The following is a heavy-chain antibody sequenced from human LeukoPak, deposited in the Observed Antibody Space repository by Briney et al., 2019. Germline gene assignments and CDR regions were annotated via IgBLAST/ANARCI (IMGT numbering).Heavy chain of an antibody. D-gene: IGHD2-15*01. CDR3: ARDIVVVVAATAYYYYGMDV. Sequence: GGSLRLSCAASGFTFSSYAMSWVRQAPAKGLEWVSAISGSGGSTYYADPVKGRFAISRDNSKNTLYLQMNSLRAEDTAVYYCARDIVVVVAATAYYYYGMDVWGQGTTVTVSS. CDR2: ISGSGGST. V-gene: IGHV3-23*01. J-gene: IGHJ6*02. CDR1: GFTFSSYA.